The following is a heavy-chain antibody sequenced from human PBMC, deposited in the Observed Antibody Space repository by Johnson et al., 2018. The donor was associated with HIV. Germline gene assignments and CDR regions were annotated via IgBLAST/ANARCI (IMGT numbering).Heavy chain of an antibody. J-gene: IGHJ3*02. V-gene: IGHV3-30*02. CDR1: GFTFSSYG. CDR2: IRYDGSNK. D-gene: IGHD2-21*01. Sequence: QVQLVESGGGVVQPGGSLRLSCAASGFTFSSYGMHWVRQAPGKGLEWVAFIRYDGSNKYYADSVKGRFPISRDNSKNTLYLQMNSLRAEDTAVYYCAKSDVVVIPEGAFDIWGQGTMVTVSS. CDR3: AKSDVVVIPEGAFDI.